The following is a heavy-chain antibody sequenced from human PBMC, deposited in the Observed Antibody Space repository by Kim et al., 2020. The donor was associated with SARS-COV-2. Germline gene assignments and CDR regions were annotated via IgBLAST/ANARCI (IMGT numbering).Heavy chain of an antibody. CDR2: INAGNGNT. V-gene: IGHV1-3*01. CDR3: ARDQDGSGSYGMDV. J-gene: IGHJ6*02. D-gene: IGHD3-10*01. Sequence: ASVKVSCKASGYTFTSYAMHWVRQAPGQRLEWMGWINAGNGNTKYSQKFQGRVTITRDTSASTAYMELSSLRSEDTAVYYCARDQDGSGSYGMDVWGQGTTVTVSS. CDR1: GYTFTSYA.